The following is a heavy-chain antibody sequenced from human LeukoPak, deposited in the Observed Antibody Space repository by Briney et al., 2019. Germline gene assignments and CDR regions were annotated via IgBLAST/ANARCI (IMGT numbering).Heavy chain of an antibody. D-gene: IGHD3-16*01. CDR1: GGSFSGYY. Sequence: SETLSLTCAVYGGSFSGYYWSWIRQPPGKGLEWIGEINHSGSTNYNPSLKSRVTISVDTSKNQFSLKLSSVTAADTAVYYCVTYEPPHFDYWGQGTLVTVSS. CDR3: VTYEPPHFDY. J-gene: IGHJ4*02. CDR2: INHSGST. V-gene: IGHV4-34*01.